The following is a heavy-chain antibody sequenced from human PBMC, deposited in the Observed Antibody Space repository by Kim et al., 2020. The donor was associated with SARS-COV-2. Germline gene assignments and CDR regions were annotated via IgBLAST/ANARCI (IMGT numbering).Heavy chain of an antibody. CDR3: ARDGSWYYYDSSGYYSDY. D-gene: IGHD3-22*01. CDR2: IYHSGST. J-gene: IGHJ4*02. Sequence: SETLSLTCAVSGGSISSSNWWSWVRQPPGKGLEWIGEIYHSGSTNYNPSLKSRVTISVDKSKNQFSLKLSSVTAADTAVYYCARDGSWYYYDSSGYYSDYWGQGTLVTVSS. V-gene: IGHV4-4*02. CDR1: GGSISSSNW.